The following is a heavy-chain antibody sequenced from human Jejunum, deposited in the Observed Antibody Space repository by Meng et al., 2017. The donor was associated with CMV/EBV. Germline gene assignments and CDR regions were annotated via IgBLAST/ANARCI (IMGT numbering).Heavy chain of an antibody. CDR1: GNSFTDYY. Sequence: VPVWPTVAVVKNPGASVTVSCRASGNSFTDYYIHWVRQAPEQGLEWMGWISPNTGATNFAQNFQGRVTMTRDTSVSATYMELSSLTSDDTAVYFCARDPGGSSPVFDYWGQGTLVTVSS. J-gene: IGHJ4*01. CDR3: ARDPGGSSPVFDY. CDR2: ISPNTGAT. V-gene: IGHV1-2*02. D-gene: IGHD2-8*02.